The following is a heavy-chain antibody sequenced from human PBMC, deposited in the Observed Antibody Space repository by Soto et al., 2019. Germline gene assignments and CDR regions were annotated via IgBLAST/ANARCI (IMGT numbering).Heavy chain of an antibody. J-gene: IGHJ4*02. D-gene: IGHD3-10*01. Sequence: SETLSLTCAVYGGSFSDYYWTWVRQAPGSGLEWIGEINHSGSTYYNPSLKSRVTISVDTSKNQFSLKLSSVTAADTAVYYCARGVVRRVIIQYTSFFDYWGQGTPVTVSS. CDR1: GGSFSDYY. V-gene: IGHV4-34*01. CDR2: INHSGST. CDR3: ARGVVRRVIIQYTSFFDY.